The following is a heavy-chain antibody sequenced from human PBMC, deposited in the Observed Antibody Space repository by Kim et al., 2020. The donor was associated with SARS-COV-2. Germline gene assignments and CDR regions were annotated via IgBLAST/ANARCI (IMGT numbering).Heavy chain of an antibody. CDR1: GGSIGDYY. CDR2: IYYSGTS. V-gene: IGHV4-59*13. J-gene: IGHJ6*02. CDR3: AREDNWNDGRYGMGV. Sequence: SETLSLTCTVSGGSIGDYYWNWIRQPPGKGLEWIGFIYYSGTSNYNPSLKSRVTISVDTSKNQFSLNMSSVTAADTAVYYCAREDNWNDGRYGMGVWGQGTTVTVSS. D-gene: IGHD1-1*01.